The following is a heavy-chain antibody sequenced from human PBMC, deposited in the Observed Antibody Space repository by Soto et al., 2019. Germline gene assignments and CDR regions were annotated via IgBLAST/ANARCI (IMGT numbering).Heavy chain of an antibody. J-gene: IGHJ4*02. CDR2: MNPNSGNT. Sequence: QVQLVQSGAEVKKPGASVKVSCKAFGYPFTSYDITWVRQATGQGFEWMGWMNPNSGNTGYAQKFQGRVTMTRNTSISTAYMELSSLRSEDTAVYYCARDLYLVAAPAPFDYWGQGTLVTVSS. CDR1: GYPFTSYD. CDR3: ARDLYLVAAPAPFDY. D-gene: IGHD2-15*01. V-gene: IGHV1-8*01.